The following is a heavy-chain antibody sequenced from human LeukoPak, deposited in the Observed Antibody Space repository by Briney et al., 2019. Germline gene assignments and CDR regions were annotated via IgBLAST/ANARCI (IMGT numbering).Heavy chain of an antibody. Sequence: ASVKVSCKASGYTFTSYDINWVRQASGQGLEWMGWMNPNSGNTGYAQKFQGRVTITRNTSISTAYMELSSLRSEDTAVYYCARERPAATHDAFDIWGQGTMVTVSS. CDR1: GYTFTSYD. CDR3: ARERPAATHDAFDI. V-gene: IGHV1-8*03. J-gene: IGHJ3*02. CDR2: MNPNSGNT. D-gene: IGHD2-2*01.